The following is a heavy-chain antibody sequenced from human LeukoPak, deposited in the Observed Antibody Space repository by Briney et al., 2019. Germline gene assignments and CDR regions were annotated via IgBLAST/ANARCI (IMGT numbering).Heavy chain of an antibody. J-gene: IGHJ1*01. Sequence: PGGSLRLSCAASGFTFSSYSMNWVRQAPGKGLEWVSSISSSSRYLYYADSVKGRFTISRDDAKNSLYLQMNSLRAEDTAVYYCARDLSSSSTAYLQHWGQGTLVTVSS. CDR1: GFTFSSYS. CDR2: ISSSSRYL. CDR3: ARDLSSSSTAYLQH. V-gene: IGHV3-21*01. D-gene: IGHD6-6*01.